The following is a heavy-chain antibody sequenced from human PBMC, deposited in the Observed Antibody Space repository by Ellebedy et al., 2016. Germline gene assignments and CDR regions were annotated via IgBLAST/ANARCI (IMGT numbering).Heavy chain of an antibody. CDR3: ARDKYGDYAFEY. V-gene: IGHV3-21*01. J-gene: IGHJ4*02. CDR1: GFTFSSYS. CDR2: ISGSSSYT. D-gene: IGHD4-17*01. Sequence: GESLKISCAASGFTFSSYSMNWVRQAPGEGLEWVSSISGSSSYTYYADSVKGRFTISRDNAKNSLYLQMNSLRAEDTAVYYCARDKYGDYAFEYWGQGTLVTVSS.